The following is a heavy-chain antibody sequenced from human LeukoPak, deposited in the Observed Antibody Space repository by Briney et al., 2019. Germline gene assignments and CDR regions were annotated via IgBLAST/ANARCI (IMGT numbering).Heavy chain of an antibody. J-gene: IGHJ4*02. V-gene: IGHV3-30*02. CDR3: ARDARYDFWSGYYQEVNFDY. CDR1: GFTFSSYG. CDR2: IRYDGSDK. D-gene: IGHD3-3*01. Sequence: GGSLRLSCAASGFTFSSYGMHWVRQAPGKGLEWVAFIRYDGSDKYYADSVKGRFTISRDNSKNTLSLQMDSLRAEDTAVYYCARDARYDFWSGYYQEVNFDYWGQGTLVTVSS.